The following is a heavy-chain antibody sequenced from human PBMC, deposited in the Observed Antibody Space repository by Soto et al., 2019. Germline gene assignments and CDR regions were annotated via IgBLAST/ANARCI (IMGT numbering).Heavy chain of an antibody. CDR1: GGSITTAGYS. J-gene: IGHJ6*03. V-gene: IGHV4-30-2*01. D-gene: IGHD2-15*01. CDR3: AGRPFYHYYLDV. CDR2: VYHTGYA. Sequence: LSLTCTVSGGSITTAGYSWSWIRQPPGKALEWIGYVYHTGYAYPKPSLKSRATISLDRSKHQLSLQINSVTAPDTALYYCAGRPFYHYYLDVWGQGTAVTDSS.